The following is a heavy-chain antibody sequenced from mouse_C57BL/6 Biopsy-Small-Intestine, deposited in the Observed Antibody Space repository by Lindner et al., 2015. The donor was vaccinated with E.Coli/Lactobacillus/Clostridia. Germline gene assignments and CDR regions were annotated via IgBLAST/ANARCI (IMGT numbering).Heavy chain of an antibody. V-gene: IGHV1-63*01. CDR1: GYTFTNYW. J-gene: IGHJ1*03. CDR2: IYPGGDYT. D-gene: IGHD1-1*01. CDR3: ARSPFDTTVPYWYFDV. Sequence: VQLQESGAELVRPGTSVKMSCKASGYTFTNYWIAWAKQRPGHGLEWIGDIYPGGDYTNYNEKFKDKATLTTDKSSSTAYMQFSSLTSEDSAIYYCARSPFDTTVPYWYFDVWGTGTTVTVSS.